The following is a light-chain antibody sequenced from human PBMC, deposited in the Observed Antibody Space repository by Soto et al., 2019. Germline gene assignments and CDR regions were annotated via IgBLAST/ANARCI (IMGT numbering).Light chain of an antibody. J-gene: IGKJ2*01. CDR3: QQYGVSPT. CDR1: QSVSSNY. Sequence: EIVLTQSPGTLSLSPGERATLSCRASQSVSSNYLAWYQQKPGQSPRLVMYGASNRATGIPDRFSDSGSGTDFTLTISRLEPEDFAVYYCQQYGVSPTFGQGTKMEIK. CDR2: GAS. V-gene: IGKV3-20*01.